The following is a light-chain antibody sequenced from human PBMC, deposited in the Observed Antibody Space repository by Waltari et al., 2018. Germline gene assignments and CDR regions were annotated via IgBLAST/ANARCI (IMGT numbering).Light chain of an antibody. CDR3: HSRDSSSTHVGI. CDR2: IDN. Sequence: KPGQAPEVVLYIDNNRPSGIPDRFSGSSSVDTASLTITGAQAEDEADYYCHSRDSSSTHVGIFGTGTQVSVL. V-gene: IGLV3-19*01. J-gene: IGLJ1*01.